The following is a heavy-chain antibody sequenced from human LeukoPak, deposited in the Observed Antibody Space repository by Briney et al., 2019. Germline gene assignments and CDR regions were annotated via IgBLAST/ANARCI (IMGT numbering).Heavy chain of an antibody. CDR2: INPNSGGT. D-gene: IGHD6-13*01. CDR3: ARTVRAAAGTAFDY. Sequence: ASVKVSCKASGYIFTGYYMHWVRQAPGQGLEWMGWINPNSGGTNYAQKFQGRVTMTRDTSISTAYMELSRLRSDDAAVYYCARTVRAAAGTAFDYWGQGTLVTVSS. J-gene: IGHJ4*02. CDR1: GYIFTGYY. V-gene: IGHV1-2*02.